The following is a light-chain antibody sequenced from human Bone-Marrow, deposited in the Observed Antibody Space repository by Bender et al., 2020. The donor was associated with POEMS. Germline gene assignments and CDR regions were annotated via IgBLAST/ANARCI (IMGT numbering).Light chain of an antibody. CDR2: EGT. CDR1: SSDVGTYNL. Sequence: QSALTQPASVSGSPGQSITISCTGTSSDVGTYNLVSWYQQHPGKAPKFIIYEGTERPSGVSDRFSGSKSGTSASLAITGLQSDDEAIYFCVAWDASLNGWVFGGGTKLTVL. CDR3: VAWDASLNGWV. J-gene: IGLJ3*02. V-gene: IGLV2-14*02.